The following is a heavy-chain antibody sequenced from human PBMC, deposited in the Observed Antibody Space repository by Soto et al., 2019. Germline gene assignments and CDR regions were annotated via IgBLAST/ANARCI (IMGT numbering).Heavy chain of an antibody. CDR3: AREGYYSGSGSYSPPRYYGMDV. CDR2: ISAYNDYT. CDR1: GYTFISYG. D-gene: IGHD3-10*01. Sequence: QVQLVQSGAEVKKPGSSVKVSCKASGYTFISYGISWVRQAPGQGLEWMGWISAYNDYTNYAQKLQGRVTMTTDTSTRIAYLELRSLRSHDTAVYYCAREGYYSGSGSYSPPRYYGMDVWGQGTTVTVSS. J-gene: IGHJ6*02. V-gene: IGHV1-18*01.